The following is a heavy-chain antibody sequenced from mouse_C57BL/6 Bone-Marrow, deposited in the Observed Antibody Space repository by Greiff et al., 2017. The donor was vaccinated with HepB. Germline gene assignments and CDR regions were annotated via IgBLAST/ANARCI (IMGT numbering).Heavy chain of an antibody. CDR2: IRLKSDNYAT. Sequence: EVMLVESGGGLVQPGGSMKLSCVASGFTFSNYWMNWVRQSPEKGLEWVAQIRLKSDNYATHYAESVKGRFTISRDDSKSSVYLQMNNLRAEDTGIYYCPSDGYYTWFAYWGQGTLVTVSA. CDR3: PSDGYYTWFAY. J-gene: IGHJ3*01. V-gene: IGHV6-3*01. CDR1: GFTFSNYW. D-gene: IGHD2-3*01.